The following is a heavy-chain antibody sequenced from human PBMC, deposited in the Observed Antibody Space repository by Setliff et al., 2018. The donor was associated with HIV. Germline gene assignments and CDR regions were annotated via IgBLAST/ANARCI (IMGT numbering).Heavy chain of an antibody. J-gene: IGHJ4*02. V-gene: IGHV4-61*02. D-gene: IGHD3-22*01. CDR1: GGSISSGSYY. CDR2: IYTSGST. CDR3: ARLRITMIMMLNYFDY. Sequence: SETLSLTCTVSGGSISSGSYYWSWIRQPAGKGLEWIGRIYTSGSTNYNPSLKSRVTMSVDTSENQFSLRLTSVTAADTAVYFCARLRITMIMMLNYFDYWGQGTLVTV.